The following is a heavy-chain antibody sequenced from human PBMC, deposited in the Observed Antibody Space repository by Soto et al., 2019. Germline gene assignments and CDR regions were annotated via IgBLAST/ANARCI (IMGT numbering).Heavy chain of an antibody. D-gene: IGHD2-15*01. Sequence: PSETLSLTCTVSGGSISSGDYYWSWIRQPPGKGLEWIGYIYYSGSTYYNPSLKSRVTISVDTSKNQFSLKLSSVTAADTAVYYCARFVVVVAATPTRFDPWGQGTLVTVPS. CDR2: IYYSGST. J-gene: IGHJ5*02. CDR1: GGSISSGDYY. CDR3: ARFVVVVAATPTRFDP. V-gene: IGHV4-30-4*01.